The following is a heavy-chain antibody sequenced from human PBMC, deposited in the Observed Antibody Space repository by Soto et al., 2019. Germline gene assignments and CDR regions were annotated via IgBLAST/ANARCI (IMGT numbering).Heavy chain of an antibody. V-gene: IGHV1-69*02. D-gene: IGHD5-12*01. Sequence: QVQLVQSGAEVKKPGSSVKVSCKASGGTFSSYTIHWVRQAPGQGLEWMGKIIPIIGKPDYAQQVQGRLAITADRSTRTAYMELNSLRSEDTAVYYCARHGYSGSLWWGQGTLVTVSS. CDR3: ARHGYSGSLW. CDR1: GGTFSSYT. CDR2: IIPIIGKP. J-gene: IGHJ4*02.